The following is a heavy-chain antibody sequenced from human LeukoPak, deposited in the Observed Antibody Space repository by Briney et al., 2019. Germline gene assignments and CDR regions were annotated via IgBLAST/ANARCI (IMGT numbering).Heavy chain of an antibody. D-gene: IGHD6-6*01. CDR2: IYPGDSDT. Sequence: GGSLKISCKGSGYSFTSYWIGWGRQMRGKGREWMGIIYPGDSDTRYSPSFQGEVTISADKSIRTAYLQWSSLKASDTAMYYCAKQGEYSSSYYFDYWGQGTLVTVSS. V-gene: IGHV5-51*01. CDR3: AKQGEYSSSYYFDY. J-gene: IGHJ4*02. CDR1: GYSFTSYW.